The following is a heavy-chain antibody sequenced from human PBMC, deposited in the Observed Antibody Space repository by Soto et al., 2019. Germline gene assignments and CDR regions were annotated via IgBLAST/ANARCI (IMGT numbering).Heavy chain of an antibody. Sequence: PSETLSLTCAVSGGSISSGGYSWSWIRQPPGKGLEWIGYIYHSGSTYYNPSLKSRVTISVDRSKNQFSLKLSSVTAADTDVYYCARGDRGRYCSSTSCYNPWFDPWGQGTLVTVSS. CDR2: IYHSGST. J-gene: IGHJ5*02. V-gene: IGHV4-30-2*01. D-gene: IGHD2-2*01. CDR1: GGSISSGGYS. CDR3: ARGDRGRYCSSTSCYNPWFDP.